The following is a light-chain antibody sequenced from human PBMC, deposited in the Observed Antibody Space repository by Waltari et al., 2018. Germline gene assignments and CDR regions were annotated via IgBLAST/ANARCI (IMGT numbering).Light chain of an antibody. J-gene: IGLJ2*01. Sequence: QSALTQPRSVSGSPGQSVTISCTGTSSDVGGYNYVSWYHQHPGKAPKVMIYDVSQLPSGVPDLFAGSKAGNTACLTISGLQAEDEADYYCCSYAGSYTMVFGGGTKLTVL. CDR3: CSYAGSYTMV. V-gene: IGLV2-11*01. CDR1: SSDVGGYNY. CDR2: DVS.